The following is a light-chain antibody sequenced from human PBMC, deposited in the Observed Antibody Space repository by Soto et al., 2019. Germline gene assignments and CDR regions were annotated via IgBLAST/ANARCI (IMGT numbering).Light chain of an antibody. Sequence: QPVLTQSPSASASLGASVKLTCTLSSGHSSYAIAWHQQQPEKGPWYLMKLNSDGSHSKGDGIPDRFSGSSSGAERYLTISSLQSEDEADYYCQTWGTGIVFGGGTKLTVL. CDR3: QTWGTGIV. CDR1: SGHSSYA. V-gene: IGLV4-69*01. CDR2: LNSDGSH. J-gene: IGLJ2*01.